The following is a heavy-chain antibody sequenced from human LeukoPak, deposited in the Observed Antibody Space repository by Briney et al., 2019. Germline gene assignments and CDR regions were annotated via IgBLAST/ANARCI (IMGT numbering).Heavy chain of an antibody. V-gene: IGHV3-7*01. CDR2: IKQDGSEK. Sequence: GGSLRLSCAASGFTLSSYWMSWVRQAPGKGLEWVANIKQDGSEKYYVDSVKGRFTISRDNAKNSLYLQMNSLRAEDTAVYYCARVDGGSCSAYWGQGTLVTVSS. J-gene: IGHJ4*02. D-gene: IGHD2-15*01. CDR3: ARVDGGSCSAY. CDR1: GFTLSSYW.